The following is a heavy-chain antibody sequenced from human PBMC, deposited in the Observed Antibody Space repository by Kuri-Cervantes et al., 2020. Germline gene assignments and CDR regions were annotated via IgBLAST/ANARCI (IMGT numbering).Heavy chain of an antibody. CDR3: ARDSSSWYGSFDY. Sequence: GGSLRLSCVASGFTASSNYMSWVRQAPGKGLEWVSIIYSGGSTFYADSVKGRFTISRDNSKNTLYLQMNSLRAEDTAVYYCARDSSSWYGSFDYWGQGTLVTVSS. J-gene: IGHJ4*02. D-gene: IGHD6-13*01. CDR2: IYSGGST. CDR1: GFTASSNY. V-gene: IGHV3-53*01.